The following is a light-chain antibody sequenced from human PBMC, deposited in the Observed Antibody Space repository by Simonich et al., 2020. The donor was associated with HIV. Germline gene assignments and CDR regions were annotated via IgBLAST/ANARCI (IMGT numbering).Light chain of an antibody. CDR2: GAS. V-gene: IGKV3-15*01. Sequence: LVMTQSPASLSVSPGERATLSCRASQSVSSNLAWYQQQACQAPRLLIYGASTRATGIPARLSGSGSGTEFTLTISSMQSEDFAVYYCQQYSKWSKTFGQGTKVEIK. CDR1: QSVSSN. J-gene: IGKJ1*01. CDR3: QQYSKWSKT.